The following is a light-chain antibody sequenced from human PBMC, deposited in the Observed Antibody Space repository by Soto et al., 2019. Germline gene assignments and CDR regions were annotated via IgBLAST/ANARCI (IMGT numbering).Light chain of an antibody. CDR3: QQLDSYPVT. CDR2: AVS. Sequence: DIQLTQSPSFLSASVGDRVTITCRASQGISSYLAWYQQKPGKAPKLLIYAVSTLHSGVPSRFSGSGSGTEFTLTISSLHPEDVATYYCQQLDSYPVTFGPGTKVDIK. J-gene: IGKJ3*01. CDR1: QGISSY. V-gene: IGKV1-9*01.